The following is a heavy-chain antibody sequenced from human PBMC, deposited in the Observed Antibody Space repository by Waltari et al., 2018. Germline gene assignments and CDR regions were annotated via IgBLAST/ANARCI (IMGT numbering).Heavy chain of an antibody. CDR2: IYSGGTSK. CDR3: ATYDSSPYNRFDV. J-gene: IGHJ5*02. V-gene: IGHV3-53*05. CDR1: GFSFSNHN. Sequence: EVQLVESGGGLVQPGGSLRLACVVSGFSFSNHNFQWVRQAPGKGLEWISLIYSGGTSKYYADSVKGRFTVSRDDSKNTVSLQMNSLRTDDTAIYFCATYDSSPYNRFDVWGPGVLVTVSS. D-gene: IGHD3-22*01.